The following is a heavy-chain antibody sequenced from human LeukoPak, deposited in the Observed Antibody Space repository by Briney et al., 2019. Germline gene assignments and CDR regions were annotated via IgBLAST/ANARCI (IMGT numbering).Heavy chain of an antibody. J-gene: IGHJ4*02. CDR2: IYHSGST. CDR1: GGSISSGGYS. Sequence: SETLSLTRAVSGGSISSGGYSWSWIRQPPGKGLEWIGYIYHSGSTYYNPSLKSRVTISVDRSKNQFSLKLSSVTAADTAVYYCARAPIRSAPFDYWGQGTLVTVSS. D-gene: IGHD5-24*01. V-gene: IGHV4-30-2*01. CDR3: ARAPIRSAPFDY.